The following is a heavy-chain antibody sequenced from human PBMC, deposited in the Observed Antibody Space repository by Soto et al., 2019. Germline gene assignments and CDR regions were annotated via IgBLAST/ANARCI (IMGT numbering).Heavy chain of an antibody. Sequence: QVQLVQSGAEVKKPGSSVKVSCKASGGTFSSYAISWVRQAPGQGLEWMGGIIPIFGTANYAQKFQGRVTITADESTSTAYMELSSLRSEDTAVYYCARDLGYYDSRGYYSRDYWYFDLWGRGTLVTVSS. CDR1: GGTFSSYA. J-gene: IGHJ2*01. CDR2: IIPIFGTA. D-gene: IGHD3-22*01. CDR3: ARDLGYYDSRGYYSRDYWYFDL. V-gene: IGHV1-69*12.